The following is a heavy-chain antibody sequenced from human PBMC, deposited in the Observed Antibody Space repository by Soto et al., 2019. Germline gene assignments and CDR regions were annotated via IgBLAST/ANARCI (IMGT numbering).Heavy chain of an antibody. CDR1: GKTFTNYW. D-gene: IGHD2-15*01. J-gene: IGHJ2*01. CDR3: VGGPTYWYFDL. Sequence: PGESRKISCKGSGKTFTNYWIGWVRQMPGEGLQWMGIIYVGDSHARYSPSFQGQVTISSDKSVSTAYLQWSSLKASDTAMYYCVGGPTYWYFDLWGRGTLVTVSS. V-gene: IGHV5-51*01. CDR2: IYVGDSHA.